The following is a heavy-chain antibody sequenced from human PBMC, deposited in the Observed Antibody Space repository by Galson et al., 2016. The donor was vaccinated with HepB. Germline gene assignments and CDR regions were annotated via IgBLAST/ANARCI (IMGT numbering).Heavy chain of an antibody. J-gene: IGHJ4*02. CDR3: VRGKYYYDSSGDFAY. D-gene: IGHD3-22*01. CDR2: INPNSGDT. CDR1: GYTFNGYY. V-gene: IGHV1-2*06. Sequence: SVKVSCKASGYTFNGYYMHWVRQAPGQGLEWMGRINPNSGDTNYAQKFQGRVSMTRDSSISTAYMELNRLRSDDTAVYYCVRGKYYYDSSGDFAYWGRGTRVTISS.